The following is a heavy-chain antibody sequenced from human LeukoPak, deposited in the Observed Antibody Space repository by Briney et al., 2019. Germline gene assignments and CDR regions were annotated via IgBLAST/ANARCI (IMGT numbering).Heavy chain of an antibody. CDR2: IYYSGST. Sequence: SQTLSLTCTVSGGSISSGGYYWSWIRQHPGKGLEWIGYIYYSGSTYYNPSLKSRVTISVDTSKNQFSQKLSSVTAADTAVYYCARVNTRNWFDPWGQGTLVTVSS. CDR1: GGSISSGGYY. CDR3: ARVNTRNWFDP. D-gene: IGHD2-15*01. V-gene: IGHV4-31*03. J-gene: IGHJ5*02.